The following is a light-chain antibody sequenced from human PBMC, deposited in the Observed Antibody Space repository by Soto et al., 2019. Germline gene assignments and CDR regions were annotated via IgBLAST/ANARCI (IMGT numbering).Light chain of an antibody. CDR3: QQYNSYPVT. CDR2: DAS. CDR1: QSISSW. V-gene: IGKV1-5*01. Sequence: DIQMTQSPSTLSASVGDRVTTTCRASQSISSWLAWYQQRPGRAPEVLIYDASSLESGVPSRFSGSGSGTEFTLTISSLQPDDFATYYCQQYNSYPVTFGGGTKVDIK. J-gene: IGKJ4*01.